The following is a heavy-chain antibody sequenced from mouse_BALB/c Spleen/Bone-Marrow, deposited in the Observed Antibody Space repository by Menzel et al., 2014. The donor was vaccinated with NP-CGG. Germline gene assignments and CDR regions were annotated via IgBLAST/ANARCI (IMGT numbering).Heavy chain of an antibody. V-gene: IGHV1S34*01. CDR3: ARGGSMSSTDALDY. CDR1: GYSFTGYY. D-gene: IGHD2-4*01. Sequence: LVKTGASVKISCKASGYSFTGYYMHWVKQSHGKSLEWIGYISCYNGATRYNQKFKGKATFTVDTSSSTAHMQFNSVTSEDSAVYFCARGGSMSSTDALDYWSQGTSVNVSS. J-gene: IGHJ4*01. CDR2: ISCYNGAT.